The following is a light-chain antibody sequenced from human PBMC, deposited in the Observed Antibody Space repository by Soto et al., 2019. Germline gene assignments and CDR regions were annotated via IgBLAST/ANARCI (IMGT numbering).Light chain of an antibody. CDR1: QSITSW. CDR3: QQCNAFPYT. Sequence: DIQMTQSPSTLSASVGDRVIITCRASQSITSWLAWYQQKPGKAPKLLIYKASTLESGVPSRFSGSGSGTDFTLTISSLQPDDFATYYCQQCNAFPYTFGQGTNLEIK. V-gene: IGKV1-5*03. CDR2: KAS. J-gene: IGKJ2*01.